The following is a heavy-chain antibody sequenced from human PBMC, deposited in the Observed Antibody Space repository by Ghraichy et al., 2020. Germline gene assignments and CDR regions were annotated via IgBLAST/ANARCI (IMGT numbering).Heavy chain of an antibody. CDR2: IIPISASP. Sequence: SVKVSCKVSGGTFSTHAISWLRQVPGQGLEWMGGIIPISASPNYAQKFQGRVTITADKSTSTAYMELSSLISEDTAVFYCARGGASGYDKGGFDFWGQGTLVTVPS. J-gene: IGHJ4*02. V-gene: IGHV1-69*06. D-gene: IGHD5-12*01. CDR1: GGTFSTHA. CDR3: ARGGASGYDKGGFDF.